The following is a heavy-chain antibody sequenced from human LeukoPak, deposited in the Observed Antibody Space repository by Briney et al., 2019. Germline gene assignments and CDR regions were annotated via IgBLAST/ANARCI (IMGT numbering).Heavy chain of an antibody. Sequence: PSETLSLTCSVSGGSVSSYYWSWLRQPPGKGLEWIGYVYYTGSTNYNPSLKSRVTMFEDKSKNQFSLRLYSATVADTAVYYCARHFAYSSSSYFDYWGQGSLVTVSS. J-gene: IGHJ4*02. CDR3: ARHFAYSSSSYFDY. CDR2: VYYTGST. D-gene: IGHD6-6*01. CDR1: GGSVSSYY. V-gene: IGHV4-59*08.